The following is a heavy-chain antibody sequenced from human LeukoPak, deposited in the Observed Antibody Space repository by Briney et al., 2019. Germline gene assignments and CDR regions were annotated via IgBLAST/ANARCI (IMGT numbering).Heavy chain of an antibody. CDR3: ARLLSNQVELPHLFDY. CDR1: GGSISSSSYY. D-gene: IGHD3-10*01. CDR2: IYYSGST. J-gene: IGHJ4*02. V-gene: IGHV4-39*07. Sequence: SETLSLTCTVSGGSISSSSYYWGWIRQPPGKGLVWIGSIYYSGSTYYNPSLKSRVTISVDTSKNQFSLKLSSVTAANTAVYYCARLLSNQVELPHLFDYWGQGTLVTVSS.